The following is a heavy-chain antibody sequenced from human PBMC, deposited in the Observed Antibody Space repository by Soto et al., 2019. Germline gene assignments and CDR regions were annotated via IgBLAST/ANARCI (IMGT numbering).Heavy chain of an antibody. J-gene: IGHJ6*03. CDR1: GGSISSSSYY. V-gene: IGHV4-39*07. D-gene: IGHD6-19*01. CDR3: ARSHSSGWDYYYYYYMDV. CDR2: IYYSGST. Sequence: SETLSLTCTVSGGSISSSSYYWGWIRQPPGKGLEWIGSIYYSGSTYYNPSLKSRVTISVDTSKNQFSLKLSSVTAADTAVYYCARSHSSGWDYYYYYYMDVWGKGTTVTVSS.